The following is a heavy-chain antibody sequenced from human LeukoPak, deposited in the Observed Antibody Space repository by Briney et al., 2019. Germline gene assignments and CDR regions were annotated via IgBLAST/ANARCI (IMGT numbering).Heavy chain of an antibody. V-gene: IGHV4-39*01. CDR3: ARCSGGSCSYDY. Sequence: SETLSLTCTVSGGSISSSSYYWGWIRQPSGKGLEWIGSIYYSGSTYYNPSLKSRVTISVDTSKNQFSLKLSSVTAADTAVYYCARCSGGSCSYDYWGQGTLVTVSS. J-gene: IGHJ4*02. D-gene: IGHD2-15*01. CDR2: IYYSGST. CDR1: GGSISSSSYY.